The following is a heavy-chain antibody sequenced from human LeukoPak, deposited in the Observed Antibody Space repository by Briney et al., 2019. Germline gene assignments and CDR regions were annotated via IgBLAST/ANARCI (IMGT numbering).Heavy chain of an antibody. Sequence: GGSLRLSCAASGFTFSSYEMNWVRQAPGKGLEWLSYISSDGDTIHYADSVKGRFTISRDNSKNTLYLQMGSLRTEDMAVYYCARGRRITMLRGVIGLKYYMDVWGKGTTVTISS. V-gene: IGHV3-48*03. D-gene: IGHD3-10*01. CDR3: ARGRRITMLRGVIGLKYYMDV. J-gene: IGHJ6*03. CDR1: GFTFSSYE. CDR2: ISSDGDTI.